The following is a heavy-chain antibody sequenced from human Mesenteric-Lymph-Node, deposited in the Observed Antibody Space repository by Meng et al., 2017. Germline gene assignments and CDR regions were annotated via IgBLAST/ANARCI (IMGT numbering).Heavy chain of an antibody. V-gene: IGHV3-23*01. D-gene: IGHD3-10*01. Sequence: GESLKISCAASGFSFSDQSMSWVRQAPGKGLEWVSVILDRDGSTHYADSVKGRFTISRDNFKNTLYLQMSSLRVDDTAVYYCVNRAWLESWGQGTLVTVSS. CDR1: GFSFSDQS. CDR3: VNRAWLES. J-gene: IGHJ5*01. CDR2: ILDRDGST.